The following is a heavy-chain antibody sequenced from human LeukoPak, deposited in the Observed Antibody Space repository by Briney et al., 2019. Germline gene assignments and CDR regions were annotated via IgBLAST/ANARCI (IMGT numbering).Heavy chain of an antibody. CDR3: ARARVRGVIRNNWFDP. D-gene: IGHD3-10*01. Sequence: GSSVKVSCKASGGTFSSYAISWVRQAPGQGLEWMGWINPNSGGTNYAQKFQGRVTMTRDTSISTAYMELSRLRSDDTAVYYCARARVRGVIRNNWFDPWGQGTLVTVSS. CDR2: INPNSGGT. V-gene: IGHV1-2*02. J-gene: IGHJ5*02. CDR1: GGTFSSYA.